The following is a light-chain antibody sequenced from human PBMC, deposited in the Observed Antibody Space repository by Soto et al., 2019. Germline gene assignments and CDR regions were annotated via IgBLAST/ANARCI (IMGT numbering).Light chain of an antibody. V-gene: IGKV3-20*01. J-gene: IGKJ1*01. CDR3: QQYVSSSRT. Sequence: EIVLTQSPGTLSLSPGERATLSCRASQSVSSYLAWYQQKPGQAPRLLIYGASSRATGIPDRCSGSGSGTDFTLTISRLEPEDFAVYYCQQYVSSSRTFGQGTKVEIK. CDR2: GAS. CDR1: QSVSSY.